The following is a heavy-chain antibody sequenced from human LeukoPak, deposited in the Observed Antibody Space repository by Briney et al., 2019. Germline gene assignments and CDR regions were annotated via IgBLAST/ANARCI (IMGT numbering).Heavy chain of an antibody. D-gene: IGHD5-12*01. J-gene: IGHJ4*02. CDR1: GASISSYY. CDR2: IYYSGSA. V-gene: IGHV4-59*01. CDR3: ARAAGYRFDY. Sequence: SETLSLTCTVSGASISSYYWSWIRQPPGKGLEWIGYIYYSGSANYNPSLKSRVTISVDTSKSQFSLKLNSVTAADTAVYYCARAAGYRFDYWGQGTLVTVSS.